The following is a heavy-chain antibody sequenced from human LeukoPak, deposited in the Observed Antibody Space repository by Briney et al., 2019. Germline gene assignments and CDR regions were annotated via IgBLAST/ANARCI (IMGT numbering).Heavy chain of an antibody. D-gene: IGHD2-15*01. Sequence: SETLSLTCAVSGGSITRYYWSWIRQPAGKGREWIGRIYSNGTTFYNPSLKSRVTMSVDTSKNEVSLKLNSVTAADTAVYYCARDPGSYLYYCMDVWGKGTTVTVSS. J-gene: IGHJ6*03. CDR1: GGSITRYY. V-gene: IGHV4-4*07. CDR2: IYSNGTT. CDR3: ARDPGSYLYYCMDV.